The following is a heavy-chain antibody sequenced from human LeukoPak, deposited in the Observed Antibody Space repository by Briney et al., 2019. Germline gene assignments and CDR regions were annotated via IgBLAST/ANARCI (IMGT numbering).Heavy chain of an antibody. CDR1: RFTFTSYA. Sequence: HPGGSLRLSCAASRFTFTSYAMSWVRQAPGEGLEWVSGMSGSGGSTDYADSVKGRFTISRDNSKNTLYLQMNSLRAEDTAVYYCAKSDIAAAGTGASDIWGQGTMVTVSS. CDR2: MSGSGGST. CDR3: AKSDIAAAGTGASDI. J-gene: IGHJ3*02. D-gene: IGHD6-13*01. V-gene: IGHV3-23*01.